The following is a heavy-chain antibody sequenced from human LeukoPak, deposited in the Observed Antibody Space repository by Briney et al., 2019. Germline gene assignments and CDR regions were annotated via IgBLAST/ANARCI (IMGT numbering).Heavy chain of an antibody. J-gene: IGHJ4*02. Sequence: PGGSLRLSCAASGFTFSSYAMSWVRQAPGKGLEWVSAISGSGGSTYYADSVKGRFTISTANSKNTLYLQMNSLRAEDTAVYYCAKVVPMYYYDSSGYTWGKGTLVTVSS. CDR3: AKVVPMYYYDSSGYT. CDR1: GFTFSSYA. D-gene: IGHD3-22*01. V-gene: IGHV3-23*01. CDR2: ISGSGGST.